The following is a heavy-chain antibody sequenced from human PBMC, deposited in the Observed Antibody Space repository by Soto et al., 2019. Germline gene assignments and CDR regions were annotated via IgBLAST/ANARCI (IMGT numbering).Heavy chain of an antibody. CDR3: ARSPIDYGDFDY. CDR2: IYYSGST. CDR1: GGSISSGGYY. J-gene: IGHJ4*02. V-gene: IGHV4-31*03. Sequence: SEILSLTCTVSGGSISSGGYYWSWIPQHPGKGLEWIGYIYYSGSTYYNPSLKSRVTISVDTSKNQFSLKLSSVTAADTAVYYCARSPIDYGDFDYWGQGTLVTVSS. D-gene: IGHD4-17*01.